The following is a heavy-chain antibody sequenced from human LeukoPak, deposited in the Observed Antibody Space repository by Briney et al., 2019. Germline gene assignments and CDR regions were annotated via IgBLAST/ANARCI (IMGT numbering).Heavy chain of an antibody. V-gene: IGHV3-30*04. D-gene: IGHD3-10*01. CDR2: ISYDGSNK. Sequence: PGRSLRLSCAASGFTFSNYAMHWVRQAPGKGLEWVAVISYDGSNKYYADSVKGRFTISRDNSKNTLYLQMNSLRAVDTAVYYCARIGSGSPLGYWGQGTLVTVSS. CDR1: GFTFSNYA. CDR3: ARIGSGSPLGY. J-gene: IGHJ4*02.